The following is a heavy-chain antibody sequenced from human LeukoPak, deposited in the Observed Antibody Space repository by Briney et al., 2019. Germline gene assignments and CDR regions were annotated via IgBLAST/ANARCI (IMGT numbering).Heavy chain of an antibody. V-gene: IGHV3-33*01. CDR1: GFTFSSYG. Sequence: GGSLRLSCAASGFTFSSYGMHWVRQAPGKGLEWVAVIWYDGSNKYYADSVKGRFTISRDNSKNTLYLQMNSLRAEDTAVYYCARDGGEWELLPYYWGQGTLVTVSS. CDR3: ARDGGEWELLPYY. CDR2: IWYDGSNK. D-gene: IGHD1-26*01. J-gene: IGHJ4*02.